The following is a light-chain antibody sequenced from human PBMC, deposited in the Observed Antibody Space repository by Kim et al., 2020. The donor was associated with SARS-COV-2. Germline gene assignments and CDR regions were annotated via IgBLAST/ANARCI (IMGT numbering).Light chain of an antibody. J-gene: IGKJ1*01. V-gene: IGKV3-11*01. CDR1: QSVTTY. Sequence: EIVLTQSQGTLSLSPGERATLSCRASQSVTTYLAWYQQKPGQPPRLLIYDASNRATGIPARFSGSGSGTDFTLTISSLEPEDSAVYYCQQRSDWWTFGQGTKVDIK. CDR3: QQRSDWWT. CDR2: DAS.